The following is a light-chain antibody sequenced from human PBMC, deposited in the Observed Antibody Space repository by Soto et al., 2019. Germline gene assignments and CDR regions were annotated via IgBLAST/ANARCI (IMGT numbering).Light chain of an antibody. CDR2: GAS. Sequence: EIVLTQSPGTLSLSPGERATLSCRASQSVSSGYLAWYQQKPGQAPRLLIYGASSRATGIPDRFSGSGSGTDFTLTISRLEPEDFAVYYCQQYGDSTGTFGQGTKVEIK. V-gene: IGKV3-20*01. CDR3: QQYGDSTGT. CDR1: QSVSSGY. J-gene: IGKJ1*01.